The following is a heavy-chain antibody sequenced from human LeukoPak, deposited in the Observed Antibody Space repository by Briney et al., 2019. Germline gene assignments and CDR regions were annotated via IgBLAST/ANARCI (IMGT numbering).Heavy chain of an antibody. CDR3: VRVNGDHYYAMDV. CDR1: GFTFSSYS. Sequence: PGGSLRLSCAASGFTFSSYSMNWVRQAPGKGLEWVSYISSSSSTIYYADSVKGRFTISRDNAKNSLYLQMNSLRAEDTAVYYCVRVNGDHYYAMDVWGQGTTVTVSS. J-gene: IGHJ6*02. V-gene: IGHV3-48*04. D-gene: IGHD4-17*01. CDR2: ISSSSSTI.